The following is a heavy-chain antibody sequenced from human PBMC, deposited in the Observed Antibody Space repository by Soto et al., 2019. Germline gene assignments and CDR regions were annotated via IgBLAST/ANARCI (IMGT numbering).Heavy chain of an antibody. CDR3: ARERPDGAMLDP. Sequence: SETLSLTCTVSGGSISRGDYYWSWIRQPPGKGLEWIGYIYYSGSTYYNPSLKSRVTISVDTSKNQFSLKLSSVTAADTAVYYCARERPDGAMLDPWGQGTLVTVSS. J-gene: IGHJ5*02. D-gene: IGHD6-6*01. CDR2: IYYSGST. V-gene: IGHV4-30-4*01. CDR1: GGSISRGDYY.